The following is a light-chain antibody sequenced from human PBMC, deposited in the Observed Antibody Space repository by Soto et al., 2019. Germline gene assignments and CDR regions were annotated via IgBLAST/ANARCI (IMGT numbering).Light chain of an antibody. J-gene: IGKJ1*01. CDR3: MQGTHWLWT. V-gene: IGKV2-30*01. Sequence: DVVMTQSPLSLPVTLGQPASISCRSSQSLVYSDGNTYLNWFQQRPGQSPRRLICKVSNRDSGVPDRFSGSGSGTDFTLKISRVEAEDVGVYYCMQGTHWLWTFGQGTKVDIK. CDR1: QSLVYSDGNTY. CDR2: KVS.